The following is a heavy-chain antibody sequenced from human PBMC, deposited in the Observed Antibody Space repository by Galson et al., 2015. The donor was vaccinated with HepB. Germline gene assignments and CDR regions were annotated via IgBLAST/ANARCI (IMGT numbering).Heavy chain of an antibody. CDR1: GFTFSSYG. CDR2: ISYDGSNK. V-gene: IGHV3-30*18. Sequence: SLRLSCAASGFTFSSYGMHWVRQAPGKGLEWVAVISYDGSNKYYADSVKGRFTISRDNSKNTLDLQMNSLRAEDTAVYYCGKDLGFTTVEGPGDYWGQGTQVTVSS. J-gene: IGHJ4*02. CDR3: GKDLGFTTVEGPGDY. D-gene: IGHD4-23*01.